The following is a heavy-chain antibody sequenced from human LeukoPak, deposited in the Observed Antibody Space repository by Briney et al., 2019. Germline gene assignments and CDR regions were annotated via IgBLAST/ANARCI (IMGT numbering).Heavy chain of an antibody. CDR3: ARLVLSRTWFDDF. Sequence: GGSLRLSCAASGFTVISYWMSWVRHALGKGLEWVANIKGDGSAKYYVDSVKGRFTITRDNAKSSLFLQMNSLRAEDTAVYYCARLVLSRTWFDDFWGQGTLVTVSS. CDR1: GFTVISYW. V-gene: IGHV3-7*01. CDR2: IKGDGSAK. J-gene: IGHJ4*02. D-gene: IGHD6-13*01.